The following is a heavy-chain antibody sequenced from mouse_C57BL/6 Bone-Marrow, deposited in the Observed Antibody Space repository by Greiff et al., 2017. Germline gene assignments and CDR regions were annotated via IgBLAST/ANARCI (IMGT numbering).Heavy chain of an antibody. CDR3: TRDRGPYDGTTWFAY. V-gene: IGHV5-9-1*02. CDR2: ISSGGDYI. Sequence: EVKLMESGAGLVKPGGSLKLSCAASGFTFSSYAMSWVRQTPEKRLGWVAYISSGGDYIYYADTVKGRFTISRDNARNTLYLQMSSLKSEDTAMYYCTRDRGPYDGTTWFAYWGQGTLVTVSA. D-gene: IGHD2-3*01. J-gene: IGHJ3*01. CDR1: GFTFSSYA.